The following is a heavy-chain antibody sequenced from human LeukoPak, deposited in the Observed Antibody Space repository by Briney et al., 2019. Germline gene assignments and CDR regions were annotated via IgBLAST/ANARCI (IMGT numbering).Heavy chain of an antibody. V-gene: IGHV1-69*13. D-gene: IGHD3-22*01. J-gene: IGHJ3*02. CDR2: IIPIFGTA. CDR3: ATGSYDSSGYPYAFDI. Sequence: ASVKVSCKASGGTFSSYAISWVRQAPGQGLEWMGGIIPIFGTANYAQKFQGRVTITADESTSTAYMELSSLRSEDTAVYYCATGSYDSSGYPYAFDIWGQGTMVTVSS. CDR1: GGTFSSYA.